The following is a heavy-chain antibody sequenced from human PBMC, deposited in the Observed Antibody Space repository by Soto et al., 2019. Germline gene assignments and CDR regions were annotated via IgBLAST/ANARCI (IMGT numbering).Heavy chain of an antibody. D-gene: IGHD6-19*01. CDR2: IGTAGDT. J-gene: IGHJ4*02. V-gene: IGHV3-13*01. Sequence: PGGSLRLSCAASGFTFSSYDMHWVHQATGKGLEWVSAIGTAGDTYYPGSVKGRFTISRENAKNSLYLQMNSLRAGDTAVYYCARAKGSSGWYRKGYYFDYWGQGTLVTVSS. CDR3: ARAKGSSGWYRKGYYFDY. CDR1: GFTFSSYD.